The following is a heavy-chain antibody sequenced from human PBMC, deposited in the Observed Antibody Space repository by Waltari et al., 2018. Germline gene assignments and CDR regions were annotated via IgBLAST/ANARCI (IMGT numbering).Heavy chain of an antibody. CDR1: GYSFTNYA. D-gene: IGHD1-26*01. CDR2: INTNTWSP. J-gene: IGHJ4*02. V-gene: IGHV7-4-1*02. Sequence: QVQLVQSGSQFKATGTSVRVSCKASGYSFTNYAMNWVRQAPGQGLEWMGWINTNTWSPTYAQDFTGRFVSFDTSVSTTYLQINGLRAEDTAVYFCAREGIVGEKTIVDYWGQGTLVTVS. CDR3: AREGIVGEKTIVDY.